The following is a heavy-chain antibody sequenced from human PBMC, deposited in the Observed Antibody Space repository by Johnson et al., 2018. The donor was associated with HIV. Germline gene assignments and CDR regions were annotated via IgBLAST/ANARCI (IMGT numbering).Heavy chain of an antibody. CDR2: ISYDGSNK. D-gene: IGHD2-8*01. V-gene: IGHV3-30*04. CDR1: GFTFSSYA. CDR3: AKGLVYADPDDAFDI. J-gene: IGHJ3*02. Sequence: QMQLVESGGGVVQPGRSLRLSCAASGFTFSSYAMHWVRQAPGKGLEWVAGISYDGSNKYYVESVKGRFTISRDNSKNTLFLQMNSLRAEDTAVYYCAKGLVYADPDDAFDIWGQGTMVTVAS.